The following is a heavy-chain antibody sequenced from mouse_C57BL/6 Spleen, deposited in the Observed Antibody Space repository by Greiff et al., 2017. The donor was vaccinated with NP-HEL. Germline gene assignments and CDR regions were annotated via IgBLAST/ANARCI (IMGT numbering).Heavy chain of an antibody. CDR3: ARGRLDDGGWFAY. D-gene: IGHD2-12*01. Sequence: EVQLQQSGPELVKPGASVKMSCKASGYTFTDYNMHWVKQSHGKSLEWIGYINPNNGGTSYNQKFKGKATLTVNKSSSTAYMELRSLTSEDSAVYYCARGRLDDGGWFAYWGQGTLITVSA. CDR2: INPNNGGT. J-gene: IGHJ3*01. V-gene: IGHV1-22*01. CDR1: GYTFTDYN.